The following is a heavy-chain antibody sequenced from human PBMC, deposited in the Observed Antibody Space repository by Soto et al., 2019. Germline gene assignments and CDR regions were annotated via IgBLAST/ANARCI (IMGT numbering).Heavy chain of an antibody. V-gene: IGHV4-61*01. D-gene: IGHD1-20*01. CDR3: AITLPFTWYIDM. Sequence: QVQLQESGPGLVKPSETLSLTCTVSGGSVSSGSYYWSWIRQPPGKGLEWIGYVYYSGSTIYNPSLKSRVTIAVDTSKNQFSLKLNSMTAADTAVYYCAITLPFTWYIDMWGRGTLVTVSS. J-gene: IGHJ2*01. CDR2: VYYSGST. CDR1: GGSVSSGSYY.